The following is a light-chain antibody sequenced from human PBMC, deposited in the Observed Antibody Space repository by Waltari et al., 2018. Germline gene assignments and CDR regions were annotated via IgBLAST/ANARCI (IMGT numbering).Light chain of an antibody. CDR1: PSVLYSSNNKNY. CDR3: QQYYSTPQT. Sequence: DIVMTQSPDSLAVSLGERATINCKSRPSVLYSSNNKNYLAWYQQKPGQPPKLLIYLASTRESGVPDRFSGSGSGTDFTLTISSLQAEDVAVYYCQQYYSTPQTFGQGTKVEIK. V-gene: IGKV4-1*01. CDR2: LAS. J-gene: IGKJ1*01.